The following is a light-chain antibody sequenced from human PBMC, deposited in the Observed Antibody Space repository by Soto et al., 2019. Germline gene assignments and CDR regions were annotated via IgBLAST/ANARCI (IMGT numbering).Light chain of an antibody. CDR3: QHYNNWPS. V-gene: IGKV3-15*01. CDR1: HSVSSN. CDR2: GAS. J-gene: IGKJ4*01. Sequence: IGVSQSPATLSVSTGERATLSCRASHSVSSNLAWYHQKPAQAPRLLGSGASTRATSIPARCSGSGCGTVFTLTSSILHSDDFAFYCWQHYNNWPSFGGRTKV.